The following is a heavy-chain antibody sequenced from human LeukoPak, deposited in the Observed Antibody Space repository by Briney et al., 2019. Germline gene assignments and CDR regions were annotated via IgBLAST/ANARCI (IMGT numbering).Heavy chain of an antibody. CDR3: AKAYNGGNSVPAFDI. Sequence: GGSLRLSCAASGFTFDDYAMHWVQQAPGKGLEWVSGISWNSGSIGYADSVKGRFTISRDSAKNSLYLQMNSLRAEDTALYYCAKAYNGGNSVPAFDIWGQGTMVTVSS. J-gene: IGHJ3*02. V-gene: IGHV3-9*01. D-gene: IGHD4-23*01. CDR2: ISWNSGSI. CDR1: GFTFDDYA.